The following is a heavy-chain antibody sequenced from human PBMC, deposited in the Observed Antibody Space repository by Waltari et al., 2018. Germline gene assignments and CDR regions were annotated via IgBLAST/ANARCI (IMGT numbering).Heavy chain of an antibody. CDR2: IYTSGST. V-gene: IGHV4-61*02. CDR1: GGPISSGSYY. D-gene: IGHD5-18*01. Sequence: QVQLQESGPGLVKPSQTLSLTCTVPGGPISSGSYYWSWIRQTAGKGLEWIGRIYTSGSTNYNPSLKSRVTISVDTSKNQFSLKLSSVTAADTAVYYCARELSEYSYGGDFDYWGQGTLVTVSS. CDR3: ARELSEYSYGGDFDY. J-gene: IGHJ4*02.